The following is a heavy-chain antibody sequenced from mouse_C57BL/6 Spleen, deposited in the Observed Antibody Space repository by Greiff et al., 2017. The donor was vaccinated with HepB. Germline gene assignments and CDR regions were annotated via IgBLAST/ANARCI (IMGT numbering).Heavy chain of an antibody. CDR2: INPSSGYT. Sequence: VKLMESGAELVKPGASVKLSCKASGYTFTSYWMHWVKQRPGQGLEWIGYINPSSGYTKYNQKFKDKATLTADKSSSTAYMQLSSLTYEDSAVYYCASIYYGYAWFAYWGQGTLVTVSA. V-gene: IGHV1-7*01. J-gene: IGHJ3*01. CDR3: ASIYYGYAWFAY. CDR1: GYTFTSYW. D-gene: IGHD2-2*01.